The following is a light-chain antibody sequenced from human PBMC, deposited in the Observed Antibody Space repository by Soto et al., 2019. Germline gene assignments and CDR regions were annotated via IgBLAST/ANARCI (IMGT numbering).Light chain of an antibody. CDR2: GAS. Sequence: DSVMTQSPDSLAVSLGERATINCKSSQSVLYTSDNKNYLAWYQQKPGQPPRLLVYGASSRATGIPDRFSGSGSGTDFTLTISRLEPEDFAVYYCQQHGSSPITFGQGTRLEIK. CDR3: QQHGSSPIT. J-gene: IGKJ5*01. V-gene: IGKV4-1*01. CDR1: QSVLYTSDNKNY.